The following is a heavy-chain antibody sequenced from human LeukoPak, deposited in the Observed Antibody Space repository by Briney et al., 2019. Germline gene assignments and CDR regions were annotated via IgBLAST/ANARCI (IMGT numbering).Heavy chain of an antibody. CDR1: GYAFTSCA. Sequence: ASVKVSCKASGYAFTSCAINWVRQAPGQGLEWMGWINTNSGDPKYAQDFTGRLVFSLDTSISTAYLEISSLKAEDTAVYYCARDQGSSGYYYFDYWGQGTLVTVSS. CDR2: INTNSGDP. CDR3: ARDQGSSGYYYFDY. V-gene: IGHV7-4-1*02. J-gene: IGHJ4*02. D-gene: IGHD3-22*01.